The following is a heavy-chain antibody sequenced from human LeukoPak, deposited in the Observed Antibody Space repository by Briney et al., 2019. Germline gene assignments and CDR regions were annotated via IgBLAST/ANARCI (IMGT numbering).Heavy chain of an antibody. CDR2: IYYSGST. J-gene: IGHJ4*02. D-gene: IGHD1-26*01. V-gene: IGHV4-39*07. Sequence: PSETLSLTCTVSGGSISSSSYYWGWIRQPPGKGLEWIGSIYYSGSTYYNPSLKSRVTISVDTSKNQFSLKLSSVTAADTAVYYCVSTGHKWELPYYWGQGTLVTVSP. CDR1: GGSISSSSYY. CDR3: VSTGHKWELPYY.